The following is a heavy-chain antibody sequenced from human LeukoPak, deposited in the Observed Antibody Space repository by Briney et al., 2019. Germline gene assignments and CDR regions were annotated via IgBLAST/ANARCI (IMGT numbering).Heavy chain of an antibody. CDR1: GFSFSSYW. D-gene: IGHD2-21*02. J-gene: IGHJ4*02. CDR2: IRQDASEI. CDR3: ATDRDNSDWQKRFDS. Sequence: GGSLRLSCAASGFSFSSYWMIWYRQAPGKGLEWVGNIRQDASEINYVDSVRGRFTISRDNARSSLHLQMNSLRVEDTAVYYCATDRDNSDWQKRFDSWGQGTLVTVSS. V-gene: IGHV3-7*01.